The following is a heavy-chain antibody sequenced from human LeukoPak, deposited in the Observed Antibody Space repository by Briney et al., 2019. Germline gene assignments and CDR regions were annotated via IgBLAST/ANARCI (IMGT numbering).Heavy chain of an antibody. CDR1: GGSISSSNW. Sequence: PSRTLSLTCALSGGSISSSNWWSWVRQPPGKGLEWIGEIYHSGSTNYNPSLKSRVTISVDKSKNQFSLKLSSVTAADTAVYYCARDSIVGASSAFDIWGQGTMVTVSS. CDR2: IYHSGST. V-gene: IGHV4-4*02. CDR3: ARDSIVGASSAFDI. D-gene: IGHD1-26*01. J-gene: IGHJ3*02.